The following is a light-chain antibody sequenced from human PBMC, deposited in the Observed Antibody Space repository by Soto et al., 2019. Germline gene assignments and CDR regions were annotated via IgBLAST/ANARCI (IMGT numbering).Light chain of an antibody. V-gene: IGKV3-15*01. CDR2: GTS. CDR3: QQYDNWSPP. CDR1: QSVSSN. J-gene: IGKJ5*01. Sequence: EVVVMQSSPGLSASSAGGVTTPSWASQSVSSNLAWYQQKPGQAPRLLIYGTSTRATGIPANCSGSGSGTEFTLTISSMQSEDFAVYYCQQYDNWSPPFGQGTRLEIK.